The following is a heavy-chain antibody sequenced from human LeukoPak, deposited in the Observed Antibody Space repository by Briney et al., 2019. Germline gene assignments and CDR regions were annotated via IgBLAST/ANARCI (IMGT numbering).Heavy chain of an antibody. V-gene: IGHV3-30-3*01. D-gene: IGHD2-21*02. Sequence: PWGSVRLSCAASGFTFSNYVMHWVRQAPGKGLGWVADITSNGSHTFYVESVKGRFTISRDNSKNTLYLQMNSLGPEDTAVYFCARERQDTVIHSGAFDIWGQGTMVTVSS. CDR2: ITSNGSHT. CDR1: GFTFSNYV. CDR3: ARERQDTVIHSGAFDI. J-gene: IGHJ3*02.